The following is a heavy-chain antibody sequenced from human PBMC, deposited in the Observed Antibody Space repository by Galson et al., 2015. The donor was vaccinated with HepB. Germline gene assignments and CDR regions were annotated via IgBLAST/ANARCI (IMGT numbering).Heavy chain of an antibody. J-gene: IGHJ4*02. Sequence: SLRLSCAASGFTFSSYGMHWVRQAPGKGLEWVAVISYDGSNKYYADSVKGRFTISRDNSKNTLYLQMNSLRAEDTAVYYCAKDRAAYSSSSGLLEYWGQGTLVTVSS. V-gene: IGHV3-30*18. CDR3: AKDRAAYSSSSGLLEY. CDR1: GFTFSSYG. D-gene: IGHD6-6*01. CDR2: ISYDGSNK.